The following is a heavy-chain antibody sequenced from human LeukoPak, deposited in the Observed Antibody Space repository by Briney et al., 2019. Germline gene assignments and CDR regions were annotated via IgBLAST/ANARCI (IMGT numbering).Heavy chain of an antibody. J-gene: IGHJ6*03. Sequence: GASAKVSCKASGGTFSTYAITWVRQAPGQGLEWMGGIIPLFGTTNYAQKFQGRVTITTDESTSTAYMELSSLRSEDTAVYYCARAALTMVRGVIIGRMDVWGKGTTVTVSS. D-gene: IGHD3-10*01. CDR3: ARAALTMVRGVIIGRMDV. CDR2: IIPLFGTT. V-gene: IGHV1-69*05. CDR1: GGTFSTYA.